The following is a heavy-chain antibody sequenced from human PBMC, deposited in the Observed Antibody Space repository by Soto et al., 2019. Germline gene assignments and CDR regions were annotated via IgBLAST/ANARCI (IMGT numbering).Heavy chain of an antibody. CDR1: GYSISSGYY. Sequence: PSETLSLTCAVSGYSISSGYYWGWIRQPPGKGLEWIGSIYHSGSTYYNPSLKSRVTISVDTSKNQFSLKLSSVTAADTAVYYCARLWGAFDIWGQGTMVTVSS. D-gene: IGHD3-10*01. V-gene: IGHV4-38-2*01. CDR2: IYHSGST. J-gene: IGHJ3*02. CDR3: ARLWGAFDI.